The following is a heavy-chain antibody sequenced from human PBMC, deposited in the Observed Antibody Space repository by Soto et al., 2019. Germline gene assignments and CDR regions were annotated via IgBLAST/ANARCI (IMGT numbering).Heavy chain of an antibody. V-gene: IGHV1-2*02. D-gene: IGHD3-3*01. CDR3: GRGGGVGVAGSAAFDM. J-gene: IGHJ3*02. CDR1: GYPVTAYY. CDR2: INPATGAA. Sequence: QLHLVQSGAVVKKPGASVTVSCSASGYPVTAYYMHWVRQAPGRGLEWMGGINPATGAAKYTQTFQGRVTMTRTTSTCTVFMELSGLTSEDTAVFYSGRGGGVGVAGSAAFDMWGQGTLVTVSS.